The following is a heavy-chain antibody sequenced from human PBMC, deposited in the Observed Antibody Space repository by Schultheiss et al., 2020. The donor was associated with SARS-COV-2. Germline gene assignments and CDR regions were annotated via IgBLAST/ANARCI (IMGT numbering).Heavy chain of an antibody. Sequence: ASVKVSCKASGYTFTSYDINWVRQATGQGLEWMGWMNPNSGNTGYAQKFQGRVTMTRNTSISTAYMELSSLRAEDTAVYYCAKTQRPNWNDASYYGMDVWGQGTTVTVSS. CDR1: GYTFTSYD. J-gene: IGHJ6*02. D-gene: IGHD1-20*01. V-gene: IGHV1-8*01. CDR2: MNPNSGNT. CDR3: AKTQRPNWNDASYYGMDV.